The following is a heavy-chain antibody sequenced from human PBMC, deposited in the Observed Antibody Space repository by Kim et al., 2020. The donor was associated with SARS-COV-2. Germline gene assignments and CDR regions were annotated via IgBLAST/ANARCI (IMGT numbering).Heavy chain of an antibody. J-gene: IGHJ5*02. V-gene: IGHV1-3*01. CDR2: INAGNGNT. Sequence: ASVKVSCKASGYTFTSYAMHWVRQAPGQRLEWMGWINAGNGNTKYSQKFQGRVTITRDTSASTAYMELSSLRSEDTAVYYCARDHLAAAYQYNWFDPWGQGTLVTVSS. CDR3: ARDHLAAAYQYNWFDP. CDR1: GYTFTSYA. D-gene: IGHD6-13*01.